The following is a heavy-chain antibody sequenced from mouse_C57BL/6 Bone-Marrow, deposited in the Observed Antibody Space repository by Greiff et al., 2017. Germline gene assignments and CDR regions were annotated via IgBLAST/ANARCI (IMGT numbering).Heavy chain of an antibody. CDR2: IRSKSNNYAK. V-gene: IGHV10S3*01. CDR1: GFTFNTNA. Sequence: DAGGGLVQPKGSLKLSCAASGFTFNTNAMNWVRQAPGKGLEWVARIRSKSNNYAKYYADSVKDRFTISRDASQSMLYLQMNNLKTEDTAMYYCVRDRYDYVDYWGQGTTLTVSS. J-gene: IGHJ2*01. D-gene: IGHD2-14*01. CDR3: VRDRYDYVDY.